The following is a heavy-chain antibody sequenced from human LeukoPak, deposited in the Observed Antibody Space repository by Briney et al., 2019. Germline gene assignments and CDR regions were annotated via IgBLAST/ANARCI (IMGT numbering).Heavy chain of an antibody. J-gene: IGHJ6*03. CDR3: ARSSEGRYYYDSSGFSYYYYYMDV. V-gene: IGHV4-61*01. Sequence: SETLSLTCTVSGGSNSSGSYYWSWIRQPPGKGLEWIGYIYYSGSTYYNPSLRSRVTISVDTSKNQFSLKLSSVTAADTAVYYCARSSEGRYYYDSSGFSYYYYYMDVWGKGTTVTISS. CDR2: IYYSGST. D-gene: IGHD3-22*01. CDR1: GGSNSSGSYY.